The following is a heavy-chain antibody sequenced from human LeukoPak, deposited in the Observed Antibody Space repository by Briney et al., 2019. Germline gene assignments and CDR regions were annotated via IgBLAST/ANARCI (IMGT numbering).Heavy chain of an antibody. J-gene: IGHJ4*02. CDR3: ARDRLAGRHDILI. CDR1: GFTFSSYG. Sequence: GGSLRLSCAASGFTFSSYGMHWVRQAPGKGLEWVAFIRYDGSNKYYADSVKGRFTISRDNSKNTLYLQMNSLRAEDTAVYYCARDRLAGRHDILIWGQGTLVTVSS. V-gene: IGHV3-30*02. D-gene: IGHD3-9*01. CDR2: IRYDGSNK.